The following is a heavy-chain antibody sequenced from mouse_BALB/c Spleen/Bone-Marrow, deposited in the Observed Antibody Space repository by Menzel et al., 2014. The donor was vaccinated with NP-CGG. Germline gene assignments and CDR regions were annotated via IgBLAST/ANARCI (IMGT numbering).Heavy chain of an antibody. Sequence: VKEVESGAELMKPGASVKISCKATGYTFSNYWIDWVKQRPGHGLEWIGEILPGSGTANYNEKFKGKATFTADTSSSTAYMQLSSLTSEDSALYYCARASVVPYYFDFWGQGTTLTVFS. J-gene: IGHJ2*01. V-gene: IGHV1-9*01. CDR2: ILPGSGTA. CDR3: ARASVVPYYFDF. CDR1: GYTFSNYW. D-gene: IGHD1-1*01.